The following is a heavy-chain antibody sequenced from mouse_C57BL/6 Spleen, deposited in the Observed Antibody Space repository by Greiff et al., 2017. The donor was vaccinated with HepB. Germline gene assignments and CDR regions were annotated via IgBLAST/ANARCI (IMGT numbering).Heavy chain of an antibody. V-gene: IGHV5-9-1*02. CDR1: GFTFSSYA. CDR2: ISSGGDYI. Sequence: EVRLVESGEGLVKPGGSLKLSCAASGFTFSSYAMSWVRQTPEKRLEWVAYISSGGDYIYYADTVKGRFTISRDNARNTLYLQMSSLKSEDTAMYYCTRQGDYGSSLFDYWGQGTTLTVSS. CDR3: TRQGDYGSSLFDY. J-gene: IGHJ2*01. D-gene: IGHD1-1*01.